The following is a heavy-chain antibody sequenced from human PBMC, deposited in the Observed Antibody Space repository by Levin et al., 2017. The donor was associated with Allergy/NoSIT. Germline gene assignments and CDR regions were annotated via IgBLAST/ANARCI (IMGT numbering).Heavy chain of an antibody. D-gene: IGHD3-9*01. J-gene: IGHJ4*02. V-gene: IGHV3-23*01. CDR1: GFTFSNYG. CDR2: LSATGGGT. Sequence: GGSMRLSCAASGFTFSNYGMSWVRQAPGKGLEWVSTLSATGGGTYYADSVQGRFTISRDISKNTLHLQMNSLRAEDTAVYYCAKTRDWYYFDYWGQGTLVTVSS. CDR3: AKTRDWYYFDY.